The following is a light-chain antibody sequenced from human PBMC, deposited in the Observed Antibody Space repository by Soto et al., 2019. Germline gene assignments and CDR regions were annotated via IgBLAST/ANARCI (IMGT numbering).Light chain of an antibody. CDR3: QQYDVYSPWM. V-gene: IGKV1-9*01. J-gene: IGKJ1*01. CDR1: QGISSY. CDR2: AAS. Sequence: DIQLTQSPSFLSASVGDRVTITCRTSQGISSYLAWYQQKPGKAPKLLIYAASTLQSGVPSRFSGSGSGTEFTLTISSLQPDDSATYYCQQYDVYSPWMFGQGTKVDIK.